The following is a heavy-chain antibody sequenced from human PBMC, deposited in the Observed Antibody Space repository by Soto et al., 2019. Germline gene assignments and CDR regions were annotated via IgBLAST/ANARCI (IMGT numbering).Heavy chain of an antibody. D-gene: IGHD3-3*01. CDR3: ASNDFWSGPDYYYYYGMDV. V-gene: IGHV3-30-3*01. J-gene: IGHJ6*02. CDR2: ISYDGSNK. Sequence: VQLVESGGGLVQPGGSLRLSCAASGFTFSSYAMHWVRQAPGKGLEWVAVISYDGSNKYYADSVKGRFTISRDNSKNTLYLQMNSLRAEDTAVYYCASNDFWSGPDYYYYYGMDVWGQGTTVTVSS. CDR1: GFTFSSYA.